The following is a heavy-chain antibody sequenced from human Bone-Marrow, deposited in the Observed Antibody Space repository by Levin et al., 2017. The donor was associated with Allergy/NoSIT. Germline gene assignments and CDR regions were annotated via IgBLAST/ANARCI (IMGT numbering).Heavy chain of an antibody. J-gene: IGHJ4*02. CDR3: VRDHNRYCSDTLYHALGAL. CDR2: ISYGGNNM. D-gene: IGHD2-15*01. CDR1: GFTFRTYS. Sequence: GGSLRLSCVASGFTFRTYSMHWVRQPPGKGLEWLGVISYGGNNMYYSDSLKGRFSISRDNSKDTLYVEVNSVREDDTAVNYCVRDHNRYCSDTLYHALGALWGQGTLVTVSA. V-gene: IGHV3-30*01.